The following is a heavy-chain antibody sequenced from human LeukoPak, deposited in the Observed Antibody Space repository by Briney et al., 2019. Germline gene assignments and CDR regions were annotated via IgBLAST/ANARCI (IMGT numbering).Heavy chain of an antibody. J-gene: IGHJ4*02. CDR3: ARDPAAGTF. D-gene: IGHD6-13*01. CDR2: ISSSSSYI. Sequence: GGSLRLSCAASGFTFSSYAMSWVRQAPGKGLEWVSSISSSSSYIYYADSVKGRFTISRDNAKNSLYLQMNSLRAEDTAVYYCARDPAAGTFWGQGTLVTVSS. V-gene: IGHV3-21*01. CDR1: GFTFSSYA.